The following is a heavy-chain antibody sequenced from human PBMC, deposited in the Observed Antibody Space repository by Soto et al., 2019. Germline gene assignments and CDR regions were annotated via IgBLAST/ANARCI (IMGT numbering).Heavy chain of an antibody. Sequence: QVQLVESGGGVVQPGRSLRLSCAASGFTVSNYALHWVRQAPGKGLEWVAIISYDGSNEYYADSVKGRFTISRDNSKNTMYLQMSSLRAVDTAVYYCAADCSAYGGKGTLVTVFS. J-gene: IGHJ4*02. D-gene: IGHD2-21*02. CDR3: AADCSAY. CDR2: ISYDGSNE. CDR1: GFTVSNYA. V-gene: IGHV3-30-3*01.